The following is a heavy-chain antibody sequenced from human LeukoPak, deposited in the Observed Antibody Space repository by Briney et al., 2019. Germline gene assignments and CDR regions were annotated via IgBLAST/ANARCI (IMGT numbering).Heavy chain of an antibody. CDR3: ARLTGLTNAFDI. CDR2: IIPIFGTA. V-gene: IGHV1-69*13. J-gene: IGHJ3*02. CDR1: GYTFTSYG. D-gene: IGHD1-14*01. Sequence: ASVKVSCKASGYTFTSYGISWVRQAPGQGLEWMGGIIPIFGTANYAQKFQGRVTITADESTSTAYMELSSLRSEDTAVYYCARLTGLTNAFDIWGQGTMVTVSS.